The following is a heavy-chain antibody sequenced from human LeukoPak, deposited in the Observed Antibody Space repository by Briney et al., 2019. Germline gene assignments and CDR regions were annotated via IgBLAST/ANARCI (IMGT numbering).Heavy chain of an antibody. CDR1: GGSISSNTYF. D-gene: IGHD5/OR15-5a*01. Sequence: SETLSLTCNVSGGSISSNTYFWGWIRRPPGKGLEWIGSIRYSGSTYYNPSLKSRVTISLDTSKNQFSLNLSSLTAADTAVYYCATSDTVSTYNWFDPWGQGTLVTVS. V-gene: IGHV4-39*01. CDR3: ATSDTVSTYNWFDP. J-gene: IGHJ5*02. CDR2: IRYSGST.